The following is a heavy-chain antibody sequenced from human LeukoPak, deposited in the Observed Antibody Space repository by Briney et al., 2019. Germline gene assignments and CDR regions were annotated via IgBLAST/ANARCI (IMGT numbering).Heavy chain of an antibody. D-gene: IGHD5-18*01. CDR3: AKKKQLGTGDAFDI. J-gene: IGHJ3*02. V-gene: IGHV3-30*04. CDR2: ISNDGSNK. CDR1: GFTFSGYA. Sequence: PRGSLRLSCAASGFTFSGYAMHWVRQAPGKGLEWVAVISNDGSNKYYADSVKGRFTISRDNSKNTLYLQMDSLRAEDTAVYYCAKKKQLGTGDAFDIWGQGTKVTVSS.